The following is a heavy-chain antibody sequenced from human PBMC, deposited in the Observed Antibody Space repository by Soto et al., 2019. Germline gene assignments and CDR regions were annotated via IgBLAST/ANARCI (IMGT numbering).Heavy chain of an antibody. CDR3: AREGLRRGALDY. CDR1: GGSLNNYA. V-gene: IGHV1-69*01. Sequence: QVQLVQSGAEVKKPGSSVKVSCAASGGSLNNYAVSWVRRTPGQGFEWLGEIIPALGTPNYAQKFQDRVTITADVLTNTVFMELSSLRSEDTAEYYCAREGLRRGALDYWGQGSLVTVSS. D-gene: IGHD6-6*01. J-gene: IGHJ4*02. CDR2: IIPALGTP.